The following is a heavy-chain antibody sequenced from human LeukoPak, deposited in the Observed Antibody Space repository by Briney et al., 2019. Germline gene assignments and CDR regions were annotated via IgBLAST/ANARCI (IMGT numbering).Heavy chain of an antibody. CDR3: ARERGGVT. D-gene: IGHD3-16*01. CDR2: INTDGSST. CDR1: GFTFDDYG. Sequence: GGSLRLSCAASGFTFDDYGMSWVRQAPGKGLVWVSRINTDGSSTSYADSVKGRFTISRDNAKNTLYLQMNSPRAEDTAVYYCARERGGVTWGQGTLVTVSS. V-gene: IGHV3-74*01. J-gene: IGHJ5*02.